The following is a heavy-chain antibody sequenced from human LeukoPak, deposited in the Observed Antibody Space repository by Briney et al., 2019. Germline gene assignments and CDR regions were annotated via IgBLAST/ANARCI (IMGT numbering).Heavy chain of an antibody. V-gene: IGHV3-11*01. CDR1: GFPSSGYH. Sequence: AGSLRLSCAVSGFPSSGYHTSWIRQAPGKGLEWISYIYFTGDIIYYADSVKGRFTIPRDNAKNSLYLQMNSLKAEDTAVYYCARDDMLERPSFDIWGQETVVTVSS. J-gene: IGHJ3*02. D-gene: IGHD1-1*01. CDR3: ARDDMLERPSFDI. CDR2: IYFTGDII.